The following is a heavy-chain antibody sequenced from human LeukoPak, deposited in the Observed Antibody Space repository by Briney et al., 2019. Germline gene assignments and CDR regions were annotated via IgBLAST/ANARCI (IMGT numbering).Heavy chain of an antibody. J-gene: IGHJ4*02. CDR1: GGSISSSSYY. D-gene: IGHD6-19*01. CDR3: ARDARQWLVPVSFDY. CDR2: IYYSGST. V-gene: IGHV4-39*07. Sequence: NPSETLSLTCTVSGGSISSSSYYWGWIRQPPGKGLEWIGSIYYSGSTYYNPSLKSRVTISVDTSKNQFSLKLSSVTAADTAVYYCARDARQWLVPVSFDYWGQGTLVTVSS.